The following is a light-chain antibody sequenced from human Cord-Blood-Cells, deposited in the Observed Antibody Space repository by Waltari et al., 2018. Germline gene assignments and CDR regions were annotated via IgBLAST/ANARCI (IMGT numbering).Light chain of an antibody. J-gene: IGLJ1*01. CDR3: QVWDSSSDHYV. Sequence: SYVLTQPPSVSVAPGKTARITCGGNNIGSKSVHCYQQKPGQAPVLFIYYDSDRPSGIPERFSGSNSGNTGTLTISRVEAGDEADYYCQVWDSSSDHYVFGTGTKVTVL. V-gene: IGLV3-21*04. CDR2: YDS. CDR1: NIGSKS.